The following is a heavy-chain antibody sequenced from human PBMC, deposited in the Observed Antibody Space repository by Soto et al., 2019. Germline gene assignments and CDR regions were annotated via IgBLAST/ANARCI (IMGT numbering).Heavy chain of an antibody. D-gene: IGHD5-12*01. Sequence: PGGSLRLSCVASGFTFSDYYMSWIRQAPGKGLEWVSYISSSGSTIYYADSVKGRFTISRDNAKNSLYLQMNSLRAEDTAVYYCAREVYSGHDYPYYYYYGMDVWGKGTTVTVSS. CDR3: AREVYSGHDYPYYYYYGMDV. V-gene: IGHV3-11*01. J-gene: IGHJ6*04. CDR2: ISSSGSTI. CDR1: GFTFSDYY.